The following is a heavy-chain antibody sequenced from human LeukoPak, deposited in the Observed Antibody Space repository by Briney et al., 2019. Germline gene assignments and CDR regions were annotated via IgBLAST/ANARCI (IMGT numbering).Heavy chain of an antibody. D-gene: IGHD6-25*01. J-gene: IGHJ4*02. CDR1: GFTFSSYE. CDR2: ISSSSSYI. CDR3: ARDTAEADYFDY. Sequence: GGSLRLSCAASGFTFSSYEMNWVRQAPGKGLEWVSYISSSSSYIYYADSVKGRFTISRDNAKNSLYLQMNSLRAEDTAVYYCARDTAEADYFDYWGQGTLVTVSS. V-gene: IGHV3-21*05.